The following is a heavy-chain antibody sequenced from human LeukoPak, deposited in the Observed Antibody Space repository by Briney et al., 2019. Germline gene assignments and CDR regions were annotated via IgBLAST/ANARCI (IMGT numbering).Heavy chain of an antibody. CDR2: IRNDGRNK. V-gene: IGHV3-30*02. CDR1: GFTFSSYG. CDR3: VKDLNYGDLLDY. D-gene: IGHD4-17*01. J-gene: IGHJ4*02. Sequence: GGSLRLSCAASGFTFSSYGMHWVRQAPGKGLEWVAFIRNDGRNKYYTHSVKGRFTISRDNSKNTLYLQINSLRAEETAVYYCVKDLNYGDLLDYWGQGTLVTVSS.